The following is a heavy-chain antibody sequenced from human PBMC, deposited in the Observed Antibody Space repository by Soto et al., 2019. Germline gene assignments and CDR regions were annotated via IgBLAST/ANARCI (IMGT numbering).Heavy chain of an antibody. V-gene: IGHV1-8*01. J-gene: IGHJ6*02. Sequence: ASVKVSCKASGYTFTSYDINWVRQATGQGLEWMGWMNPNSGNTGYAQKFQGRVAMTRNTSISTAYMELSSLRSEDTAVYYCARGRVLKNLDTAMVTYYYYYYGMDVCGQGTTVTVSS. CDR3: ARGRVLKNLDTAMVTYYYYYYGMDV. CDR2: MNPNSGNT. CDR1: GYTFTSYD. D-gene: IGHD5-18*01.